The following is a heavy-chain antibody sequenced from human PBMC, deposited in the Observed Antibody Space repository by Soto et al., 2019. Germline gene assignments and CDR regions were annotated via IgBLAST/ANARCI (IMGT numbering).Heavy chain of an antibody. Sequence: GGSLRLSCAASGFTFSSYAMSWVRQAPGKGLEWVSAISGSGGSTYYADSVKGRFTISRDNSKNTLYLQMNSLRAEDTAVYYCAKDLVSIYYDSSCSNFVYWGQGTLVTVSS. CDR3: AKDLVSIYYDSSCSNFVY. D-gene: IGHD3-22*01. CDR1: GFTFSSYA. CDR2: ISGSGGST. V-gene: IGHV3-23*01. J-gene: IGHJ4*02.